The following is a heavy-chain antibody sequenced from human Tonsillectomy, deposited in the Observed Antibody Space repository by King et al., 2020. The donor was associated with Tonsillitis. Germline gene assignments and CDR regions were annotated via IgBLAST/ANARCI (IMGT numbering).Heavy chain of an antibody. J-gene: IGHJ5*02. CDR2: IYNSGST. D-gene: IGHD2-2*01. CDR1: GASISSDNYY. CDR3: AREHIVVVPAAILANWFDP. V-gene: IGHV4-61*02. Sequence: LQLQESGPGLVKPSQTLSLTCTVSGASISSDNYYWNWIRQPAGKGLEWIGRIYNSGSTNYNPSLKSRVTISADTSKNQFSLKLSSVTATDTAVYYCAREHIVVVPAAILANWFDPWGQGTLVTVSS.